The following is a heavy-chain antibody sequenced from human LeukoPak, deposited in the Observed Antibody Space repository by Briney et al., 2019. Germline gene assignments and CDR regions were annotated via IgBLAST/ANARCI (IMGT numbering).Heavy chain of an antibody. D-gene: IGHD2-2*01. CDR3: ARGRQYCSSTSCYYYYMDV. V-gene: IGHV1-69*05. CDR2: IIPIFGTA. Sequence: SVKVSCKASGGTFSIYAISWVRQAPGQGLEWMGGIIPIFGTANYAQKFQGRVTITTDESTSTAYMELSSLRSEDTAVYYCARGRQYCSSTSCYYYYMDVWGKGTTVTVSS. J-gene: IGHJ6*03. CDR1: GGTFSIYA.